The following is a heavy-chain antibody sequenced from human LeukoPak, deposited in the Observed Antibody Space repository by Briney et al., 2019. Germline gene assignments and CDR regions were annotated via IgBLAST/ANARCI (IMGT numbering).Heavy chain of an antibody. CDR2: INPSGGST. CDR1: GYTFTSYY. J-gene: IGHJ3*02. D-gene: IGHD4-17*01. CDR3: ARDKGATTSLHAFDI. V-gene: IGHV1-46*01. Sequence: GASVKVSCKASGYTFTSYYMHWVRQAPGQGLEWMGIINPSGGSTSYAQKLQGRVTMTTDTSTSTAYMELRSLRSDDTAVYYCARDKGATTSLHAFDIWGQGTMVTVSS.